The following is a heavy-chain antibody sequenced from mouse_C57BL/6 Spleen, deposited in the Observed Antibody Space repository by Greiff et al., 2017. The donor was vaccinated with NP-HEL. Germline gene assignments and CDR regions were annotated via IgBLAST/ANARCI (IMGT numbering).Heavy chain of an antibody. Sequence: VQLQQSGGGLVQPGGSLSLSCAASGFTFTDYYMSWVRQPPGKALEWLGFIRNKANGYTTEYSASVKGRFTISRDNSQSILYLQMNALRAEDSATYYCASYYDYDYAMDYWGQGTSVTVSS. V-gene: IGHV7-3*01. J-gene: IGHJ4*01. CDR2: IRNKANGYTT. CDR1: GFTFTDYY. CDR3: ASYYDYDYAMDY. D-gene: IGHD2-4*01.